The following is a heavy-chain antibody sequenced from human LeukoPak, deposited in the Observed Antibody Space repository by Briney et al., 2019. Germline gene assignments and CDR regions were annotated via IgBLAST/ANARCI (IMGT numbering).Heavy chain of an antibody. CDR1: GFSFSDYY. D-gene: IGHD4-17*01. CDR3: AGKSGASGFFDS. Sequence: GGSLRLSCAASGFSFSDYYMSWIRQAPGKGLEWVSYISRGGNTIYYADSVKGRFTISRDNAKNFLYLQMDSLRAEDTAMYYCAGKSGASGFFDSWGQGTLVTVSS. J-gene: IGHJ4*02. CDR2: ISRGGNTI. V-gene: IGHV3-11*01.